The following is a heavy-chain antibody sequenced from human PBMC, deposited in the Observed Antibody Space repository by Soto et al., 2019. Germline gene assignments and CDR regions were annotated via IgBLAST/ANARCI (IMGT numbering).Heavy chain of an antibody. D-gene: IGHD3-22*01. CDR3: VSLAMDHYDRRSYYEVNAFDI. Sequence: GGSLRLSCAASGFTFSSYAMSWVRQAPGKGLEWVSAISGSGGSTYYADSVKGRFTISRDNSKNTLYLQMNSLRAEDTAVYYCVSLAMDHYDRRSYYEVNAFDIWGQGTMVTVSS. CDR2: ISGSGGST. J-gene: IGHJ3*02. CDR1: GFTFSSYA. V-gene: IGHV3-23*01.